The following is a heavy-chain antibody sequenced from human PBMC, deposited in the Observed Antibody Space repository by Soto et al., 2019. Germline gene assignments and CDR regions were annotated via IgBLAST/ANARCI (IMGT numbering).Heavy chain of an antibody. CDR3: ARATDYYDSSGYFDS. J-gene: IGHJ4*02. Sequence: QVQLVESGGGVVQPGRSLRLSCAASGFTFSSYGMHWVRQAPGKGLEWVAIIGYDGSNKYYTDSVKGRLTISRDNSKNTLYLQTNSLRAEDTAVYYCARATDYYDSSGYFDSWGQGTLVTVSS. D-gene: IGHD3-22*01. CDR2: IGYDGSNK. CDR1: GFTFSSYG. V-gene: IGHV3-33*01.